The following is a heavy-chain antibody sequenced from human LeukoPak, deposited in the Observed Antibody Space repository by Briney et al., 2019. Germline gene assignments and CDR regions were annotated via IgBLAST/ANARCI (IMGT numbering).Heavy chain of an antibody. V-gene: IGHV3-9*01. CDR3: AKGPGLGAGKRYLDL. CDR1: GFMFNDYA. CDR2: ISWNSGNM. Sequence: GRSLRLSCAPSGFMFNDYALHWVRQAPGKGLEGVSSISWNSGNMYYVDSVKGRFTISRDNAKNSLSLQMNSLKPEDTALYYCAKGPGLGAGKRYLDLWGRGTLVIVSS. J-gene: IGHJ2*01. D-gene: IGHD6-13*01.